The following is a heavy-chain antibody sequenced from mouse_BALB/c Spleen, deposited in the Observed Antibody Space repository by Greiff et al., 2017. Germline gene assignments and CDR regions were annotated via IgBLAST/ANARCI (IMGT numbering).Heavy chain of an antibody. D-gene: IGHD1-1*01. J-gene: IGHJ4*01. Sequence: VQLQQSGPELVKPGASVRISCKASGYTFTSYYIHWVKQRPGQGLEWIGWIYPGNVNTKYNEKFKGKATLTADKSSSTAYMQLSSLTSEDSAVYFCARSNYYGSSYAMDYWGQGTSVTVSS. CDR2: IYPGNVNT. V-gene: IGHV1S56*01. CDR1: GYTFTSYY. CDR3: ARSNYYGSSYAMDY.